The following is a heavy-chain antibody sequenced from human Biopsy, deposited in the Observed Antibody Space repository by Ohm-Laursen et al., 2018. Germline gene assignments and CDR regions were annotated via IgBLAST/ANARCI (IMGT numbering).Heavy chain of an antibody. J-gene: IGHJ2*01. CDR1: GFTFTSYA. D-gene: IGHD4-11*01. CDR2: ISYDGSGE. Sequence: PRLSCSASGFTFTSYAMHWVRQAPGKGLEWVAVISYDGSGEYYADSLQGRFIISRDNPKNTVDLQMNSLRAEDTAVYFCARDGKRWDYSTYFSWHFDLWGRGTLVTVSS. V-gene: IGHV3-30*03. CDR3: ARDGKRWDYSTYFSWHFDL.